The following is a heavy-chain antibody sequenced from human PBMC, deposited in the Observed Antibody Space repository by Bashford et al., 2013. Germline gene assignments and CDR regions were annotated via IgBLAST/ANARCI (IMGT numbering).Heavy chain of an antibody. CDR3: TTDDSSNDY. V-gene: IGHV3-48*01. D-gene: IGHD4-11*01. Sequence: HSGGSLRLSFAASGFTFRTYSMTWVRQAPGKGLEWVSYISYTGTVHYAGSVEGRFTISRDNAKNTLYLQMNSLKTEDTAVYYCTTDDSSNDYWGQGTLVTVSS. CDR1: GFTFRTYS. CDR2: ISYTGTV. J-gene: IGHJ4*02.